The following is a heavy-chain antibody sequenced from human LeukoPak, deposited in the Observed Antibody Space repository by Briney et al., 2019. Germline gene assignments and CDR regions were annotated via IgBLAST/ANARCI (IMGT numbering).Heavy chain of an antibody. CDR3: ARSPTSWYFDY. D-gene: IGHD2-2*01. Sequence: GGSLRLSCAASGFIFSSYWTDWVRQAPGKGLEWVANIKEDGSEKNYVDSVKGRFTISRDNAKNSLYLQMNSLRAEDTSVYFCARSPTSWYFDYWGQGTLVTVSS. V-gene: IGHV3-7*01. CDR1: GFIFSSYW. CDR2: IKEDGSEK. J-gene: IGHJ4*02.